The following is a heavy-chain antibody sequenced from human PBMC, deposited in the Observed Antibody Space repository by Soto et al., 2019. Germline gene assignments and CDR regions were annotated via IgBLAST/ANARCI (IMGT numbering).Heavy chain of an antibody. J-gene: IGHJ6*02. CDR3: PIPTPGTSVSRQDDGMDA. D-gene: IGHD1-7*01. V-gene: IGHV5-51*01. CDR1: GYSFTGYW. CDR2: IFPDDSDT. Sequence: GESLKSSFQGSGYSFTGYWIAWVRQMPGKGREWMGIIFPDDSDTRYSTSFQGQVTISADKAIKTAYMQWSSLKPSDTAMYYCPIPTPGTSVSRQDDGMDAWGQGTTV.